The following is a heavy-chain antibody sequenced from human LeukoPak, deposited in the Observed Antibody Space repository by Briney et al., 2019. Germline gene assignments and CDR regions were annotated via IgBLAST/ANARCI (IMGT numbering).Heavy chain of an antibody. CDR3: ARDSGAIDY. Sequence: GGSLRLSCAASGFTFSSYAMHWVRQAPGKGLEWVAVISYDGSNKYYADSVKGRFTTSRDNSKNTLYLQMNSLRAEDTAVYYCARDSGAIDYWGQGTLVTVSS. V-gene: IGHV3-30*04. CDR1: GFTFSSYA. CDR2: ISYDGSNK. D-gene: IGHD3-10*01. J-gene: IGHJ4*02.